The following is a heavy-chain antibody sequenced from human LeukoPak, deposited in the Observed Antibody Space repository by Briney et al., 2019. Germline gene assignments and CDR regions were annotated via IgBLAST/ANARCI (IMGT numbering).Heavy chain of an antibody. CDR1: GYTFTSYY. V-gene: IGHV1-18*04. D-gene: IGHD5-18*01. CDR2: ISANNNNT. CDR3: GRGGWIQLWPGDY. Sequence: GASVKVSCKASGYTFTSYYMHWVRQAPGQGLEWMGWISANNNNTDNVQKLQGRVTMTTDTSTSTVYMELSSLRSEDTAVYYCGRGGWIQLWPGDYWGQGTLVTVSS. J-gene: IGHJ4*02.